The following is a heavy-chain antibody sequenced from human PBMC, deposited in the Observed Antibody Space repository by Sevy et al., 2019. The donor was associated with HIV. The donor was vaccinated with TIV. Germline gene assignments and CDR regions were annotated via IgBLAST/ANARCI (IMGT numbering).Heavy chain of an antibody. D-gene: IGHD5-18*01. CDR3: ARARYNYGSFYFDY. CDR2: ISSRGRTI. CDR1: GFTFTDYY. J-gene: IGHJ4*02. Sequence: GGSLRLSCTASGFTFTDYYMTWIRQAPGKGLEWVSYISSRGRTIYYTDSVKGRFTISRDNAKNSLYLQMNSLRAEDTAVYYCARARYNYGSFYFDYWGQGTLVTVSS. V-gene: IGHV3-11*01.